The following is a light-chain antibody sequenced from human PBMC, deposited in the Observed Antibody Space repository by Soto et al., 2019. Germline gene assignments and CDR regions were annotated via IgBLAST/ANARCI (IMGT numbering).Light chain of an antibody. Sequence: QSVLTQPPSASGTPGQRVTISCSGSSSNIGSNTVNWYQHLPGAAPKLLIYSNSQRPSGVPDRFSGSKSGTSASLAISGLQSEDESDYYCAAWDDSLNGVVFGGGT. CDR2: SNS. CDR1: SSNIGSNT. CDR3: AAWDDSLNGVV. V-gene: IGLV1-44*01. J-gene: IGLJ2*01.